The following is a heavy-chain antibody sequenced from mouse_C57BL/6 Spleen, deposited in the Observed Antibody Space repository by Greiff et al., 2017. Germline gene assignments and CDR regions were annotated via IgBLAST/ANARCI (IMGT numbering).Heavy chain of an antibody. Sequence: ESGGGLVKPGGSLKLSCAASGFTFSSYTMSWVRQTPEKRLEWVATISGGGGNTNYPDSVKGRFTISRDNAKNTLYLQMSSLGSEDTALVYCARHEGVYHYCDYWGQGTTLTVSS. CDR2: ISGGGGNT. V-gene: IGHV5-9*01. CDR3: ARHEGVYHYCDY. CDR1: GFTFSSYT. J-gene: IGHJ2*01. D-gene: IGHD1-1*01.